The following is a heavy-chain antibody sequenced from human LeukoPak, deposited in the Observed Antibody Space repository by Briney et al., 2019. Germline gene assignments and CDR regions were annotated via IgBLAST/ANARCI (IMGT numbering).Heavy chain of an antibody. J-gene: IGHJ5*02. CDR3: ARRGGATMIVRKGWFDP. CDR2: IFFSGST. CDR1: GGSINSSSYK. D-gene: IGHD3-22*01. V-gene: IGHV4-39*01. Sequence: SETLSLTCTVSGGSINSSSYKWGWIRQPPGKGLEWVGSIFFSGSTYYNPSLQSRVTISIDTSKDQFSLKVSSVTAADTAVYYCARRGGATMIVRKGWFDPWGQGTLVTVSS.